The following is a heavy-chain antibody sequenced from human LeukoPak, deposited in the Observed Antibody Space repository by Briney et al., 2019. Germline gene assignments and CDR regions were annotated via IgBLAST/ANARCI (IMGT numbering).Heavy chain of an antibody. CDR3: ARGGYSGSYYNY. V-gene: IGHV4-34*01. J-gene: IGHJ4*02. Sequence: SETLSLTCAVYGGSFSGYYWSWIRQPPGKGLEWIGEINHSGSTNYNPSLKSRVTISVDTSKNQFSLKLSSVIAADTAVYYCARGGYSGSYYNYWGQGTLVTVSS. CDR2: INHSGST. D-gene: IGHD1-26*01. CDR1: GGSFSGYY.